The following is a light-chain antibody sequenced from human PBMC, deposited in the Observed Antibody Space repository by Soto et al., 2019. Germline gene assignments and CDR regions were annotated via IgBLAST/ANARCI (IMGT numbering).Light chain of an antibody. CDR3: QNYNSAPLT. V-gene: IGKV1-27*01. J-gene: IGKJ3*01. Sequence: DIQMTQSPSSLSASLGDTVTISCRASQGISNSLAWFQQKPGRVPQFLIYAASTLQPGVPPRFSGSVSGTDFTLTISSLQPEDVATYYCQNYNSAPLTFGPGTRVDLK. CDR2: AAS. CDR1: QGISNS.